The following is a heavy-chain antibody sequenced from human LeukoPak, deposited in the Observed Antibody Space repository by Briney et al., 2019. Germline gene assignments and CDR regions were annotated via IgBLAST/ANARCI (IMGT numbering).Heavy chain of an antibody. CDR2: ISYDGSNK. CDR1: AFTFSNYA. J-gene: IGHJ4*02. D-gene: IGHD5-12*01. CDR3: ATLPARSGYDYFDY. Sequence: PGRSLRLSRAASAFTFSNYAMHWVRQAPGKGLEWVAVISYDGSNKYYADSVKGRFTISRDNSKNTLYLQMNSLRAEDTAVYYCATLPARSGYDYFDYWGQGTLVTVSS. V-gene: IGHV3-30*04.